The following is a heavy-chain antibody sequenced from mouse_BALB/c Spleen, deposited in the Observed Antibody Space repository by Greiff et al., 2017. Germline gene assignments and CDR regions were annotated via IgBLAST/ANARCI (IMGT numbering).Heavy chain of an antibody. J-gene: IGHJ4*01. D-gene: IGHD2-1*01. V-gene: IGHV3-2*02. Sequence: VQLKESGPGLVQPSQSLSLTCTVTGYSITSYYAWYWIRQFPGNQLEWMGYISYSGSICYNPSLKSRISITRDTSKNHFFLQLNSVTTEDTATYYCAREDGNYAMDYWGQGTSVTVSS. CDR2: ISYSGSI. CDR1: GYSITSYYA. CDR3: AREDGNYAMDY.